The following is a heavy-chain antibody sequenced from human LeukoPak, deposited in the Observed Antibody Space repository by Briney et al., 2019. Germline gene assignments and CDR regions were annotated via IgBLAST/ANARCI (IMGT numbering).Heavy chain of an antibody. J-gene: IGHJ4*02. V-gene: IGHV5-51*01. CDR3: ARPSDAVANFDY. D-gene: IGHD2-2*01. CDR2: IFPGGSDT. CDR1: GYRFTSHW. Sequence: GESLKISCKGSGYRFTSHWIGWVRQMPRKGLEWMGIIFPGGSDTRYSPSFQGQVTISADKSISTAYLQWSSLKASDSAMYYCARPSDAVANFDYWGQGTLVTVSS.